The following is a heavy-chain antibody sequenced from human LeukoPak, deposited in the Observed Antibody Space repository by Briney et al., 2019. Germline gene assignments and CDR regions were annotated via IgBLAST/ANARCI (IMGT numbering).Heavy chain of an antibody. CDR1: GDSVSSNSAA. J-gene: IGHJ4*02. V-gene: IGHV6-1*01. CDR2: TYYRSKWYN. D-gene: IGHD6-13*01. CDR3: ARSAAGTVDC. Sequence: SQTLSLTCAVSGDSVSSNSAAWNWIRQSPSGGLEWLGRTYYRSKWYNDYAVSVKRRITINPDTSKNQFSLQPNSVTPEDTAVYYCARSAAGTVDCWGQGTLVTVSS.